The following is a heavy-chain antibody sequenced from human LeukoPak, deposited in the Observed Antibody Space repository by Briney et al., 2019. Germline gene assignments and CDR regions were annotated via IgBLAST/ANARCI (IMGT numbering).Heavy chain of an antibody. D-gene: IGHD3-10*01. CDR3: ARITMVRGVIAEFDY. CDR2: IYYSGST. CDR1: GGSISSGGYY. J-gene: IGHJ4*02. Sequence: SETLSLTCTVSGGSISSGGYYWSWIRQHPGKGLEWIGYIYYSGSTYYNPSLKSRVTISVDTSKNQFSLKLSSVTAADTAVYYCARITMVRGVIAEFDYWGQGTLVTVSS. V-gene: IGHV4-31*03.